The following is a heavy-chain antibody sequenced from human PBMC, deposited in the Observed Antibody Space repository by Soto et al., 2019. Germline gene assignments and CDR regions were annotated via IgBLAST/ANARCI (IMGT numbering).Heavy chain of an antibody. CDR2: INHSGST. V-gene: IGHV4-34*01. Sequence: PSETLSLTCAVYGGSFSGYYWSWIRQPPGKGLEWIGEINHSGSTNYNPSLKSRVTISVDTSKNQFSLKLSSVTAADTAVYYCARGRSCSSTSCYNDYWGQGTLVTV. CDR1: GGSFSGYY. CDR3: ARGRSCSSTSCYNDY. J-gene: IGHJ4*02. D-gene: IGHD2-2*02.